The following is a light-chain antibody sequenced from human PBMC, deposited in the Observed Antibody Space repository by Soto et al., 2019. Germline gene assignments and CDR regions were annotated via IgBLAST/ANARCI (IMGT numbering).Light chain of an antibody. Sequence: ETVLTQSPGTLSLSPGERATLSCRASQSLSSTYLAWYQQKPGQAPRVLIYGASSRATGIPDRFSGSGSGTDFTLTITRLEPEDFAIYYCQQYGSSPLTFGGGTRVEIK. CDR2: GAS. CDR1: QSLSSTY. J-gene: IGKJ4*01. CDR3: QQYGSSPLT. V-gene: IGKV3-20*01.